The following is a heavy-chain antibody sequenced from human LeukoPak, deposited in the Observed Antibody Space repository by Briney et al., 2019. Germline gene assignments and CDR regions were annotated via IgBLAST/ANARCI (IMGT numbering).Heavy chain of an antibody. Sequence: GGSLRLSCAASGFTFSSYGMHWVRQAPGKGLEWVAVISYDGSNKYYADSVEGRFTISRDNSKNTLYLQMNSLRAEDTAVYYCAKGPYDYVWGSYRYIVDYWGQGTLVTVSS. D-gene: IGHD3-16*02. CDR2: ISYDGSNK. J-gene: IGHJ4*02. CDR1: GFTFSSYG. CDR3: AKGPYDYVWGSYRYIVDY. V-gene: IGHV3-30*18.